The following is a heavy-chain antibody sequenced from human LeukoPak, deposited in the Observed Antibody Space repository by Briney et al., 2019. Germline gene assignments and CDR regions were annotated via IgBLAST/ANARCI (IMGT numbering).Heavy chain of an antibody. V-gene: IGHV1-2*02. CDR3: ARVRVLRDYHGSGSYSN. Sequence: ASVKVSCKASGYTFTGYYMHWVRQAPGQGLEWMGWINPNSGGTNYAQKFQGRVTMTRDTSISTAYMELSRLRSDDTAVYYCARVRVLRDYHGSGSYSNWGQGTLVTVSS. CDR1: GYTFTGYY. CDR2: INPNSGGT. D-gene: IGHD3-10*01. J-gene: IGHJ4*02.